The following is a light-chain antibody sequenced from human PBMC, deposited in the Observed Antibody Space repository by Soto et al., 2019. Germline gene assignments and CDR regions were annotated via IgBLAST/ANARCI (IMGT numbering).Light chain of an antibody. Sequence: EIVLTQSPATLSLSPGESATLSCRASQSISSYLAWYQQKPGRAPRLLIYDTFKRATGIPARFSGSGSGTDFTLTISTLEPEDFAIYYCHQRGNWPHYTFGQGTTLEI. V-gene: IGKV3-11*01. CDR3: HQRGNWPHYT. J-gene: IGKJ2*01. CDR2: DTF. CDR1: QSISSY.